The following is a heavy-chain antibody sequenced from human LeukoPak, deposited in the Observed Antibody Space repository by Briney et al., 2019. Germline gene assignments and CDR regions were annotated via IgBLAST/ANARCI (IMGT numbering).Heavy chain of an antibody. CDR1: GGTFISYA. V-gene: IGHV1-69*05. CDR3: ASLKEGWFGESLHQYNWFDP. D-gene: IGHD3-10*01. CDR2: IIPIFGTA. J-gene: IGHJ5*02. Sequence: GASVKVSCKASGGTFISYAISWVRQAPGQGLEWMGGIIPIFGTANYAQKFQGRVTITTDESTSTAYMELSSLRSEDTAVYYCASLKEGWFGESLHQYNWFDPWGQGTLVTVSS.